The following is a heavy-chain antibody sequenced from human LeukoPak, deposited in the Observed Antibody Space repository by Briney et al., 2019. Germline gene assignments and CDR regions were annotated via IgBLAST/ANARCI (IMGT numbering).Heavy chain of an antibody. CDR2: IIPVLNIT. D-gene: IGHD5-18*01. CDR1: GGTFSSSA. Sequence: SVKVSCKTSGGTFSSSAITWVRQAPGQGLEWMGRIIPVLNITTYAQKFQGRVTITADTSTSTVYMEISSLRSEETAVYYCAKDQGLTAPPPYGLDVWGQGTTVIVTS. J-gene: IGHJ6*02. V-gene: IGHV1-69*04. CDR3: AKDQGLTAPPPYGLDV.